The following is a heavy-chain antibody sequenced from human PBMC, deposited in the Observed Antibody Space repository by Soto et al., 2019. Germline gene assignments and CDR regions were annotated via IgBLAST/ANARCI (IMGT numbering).Heavy chain of an antibody. CDR3: ARGGGIQPYYYYYYGMDV. D-gene: IGHD5-18*01. J-gene: IGHJ6*02. CDR1: GGSISSYY. CDR2: IYYSGST. V-gene: IGHV4-59*01. Sequence: QVQLQESGPGLVKPSETLSLTCTVSGGSISSYYWSWIRQPPGKGLEWIGYIYYSGSTNYSPSLKSRVTISVDTSKNQFSLKLSSVTAADTAVYYCARGGGIQPYYYYYYGMDVWGQVTTVTVSS.